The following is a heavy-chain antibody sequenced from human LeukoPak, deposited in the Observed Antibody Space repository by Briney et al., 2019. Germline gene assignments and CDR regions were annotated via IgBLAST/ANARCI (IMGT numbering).Heavy chain of an antibody. J-gene: IGHJ4*02. V-gene: IGHV4-59*01. CDR3: ARVGYCSSTSCKNGYYFDY. CDR2: IYYSGST. CDR1: GGSTSSYY. D-gene: IGHD2-2*01. Sequence: SETLSLTCTVSGGSTSSYYWSWIRQPPGKGLEWIGYIYYSGSTNYNPSLKSRVTISVDTSKNQFSLKLSSVTATDTAVYYCARVGYCSSTSCKNGYYFDYWGQGTLVTVSS.